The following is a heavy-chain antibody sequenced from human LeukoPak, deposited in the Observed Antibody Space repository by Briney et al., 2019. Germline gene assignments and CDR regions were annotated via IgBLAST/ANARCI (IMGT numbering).Heavy chain of an antibody. CDR3: AWQGGSLNWFDP. J-gene: IGHJ5*02. Sequence: ASVKVSCKVSGYTLTELSMHWVRQAPGKGLEWMGGFDPEDGETIYAQKFQGRVTMTEDTSTDTAYMELSSLRSEDTAVYYCAWQGGSLNWFDPWGQGTLVTVSS. CDR1: GYTLTELS. D-gene: IGHD1-26*01. CDR2: FDPEDGET. V-gene: IGHV1-24*01.